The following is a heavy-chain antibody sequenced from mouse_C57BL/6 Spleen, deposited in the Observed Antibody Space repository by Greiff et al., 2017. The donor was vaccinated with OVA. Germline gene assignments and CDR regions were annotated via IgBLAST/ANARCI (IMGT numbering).Heavy chain of an antibody. D-gene: IGHD4-1*01. Sequence: EVQLQQSGTVLARPGASVKMSCKTSGYTFTSYWMHWVKQRPGQGLEWIGAIYPGNSDTSYNQKFKGKAKLTAVTSASTAYMELSSRTNEDSAVYYCTREGTGSRYFDYWGQGTTLTVSS. CDR1: GYTFTSYW. CDR2: IYPGNSDT. J-gene: IGHJ2*01. CDR3: TREGTGSRYFDY. V-gene: IGHV1-5*01.